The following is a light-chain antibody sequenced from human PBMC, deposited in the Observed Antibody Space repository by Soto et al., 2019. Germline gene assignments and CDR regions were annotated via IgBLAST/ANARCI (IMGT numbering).Light chain of an antibody. Sequence: EIVLTQSPGTLSLSPGETATLSCWASQSVSSTSLAWYQQKPGLAPRLLIYRTSSRATGIPDRFSGSGSGTDFTLTISSLEPEDFAVYYCQQYGSSPPWTFGQGTKVDIK. J-gene: IGKJ1*01. CDR2: RTS. CDR1: QSVSSTS. CDR3: QQYGSSPPWT. V-gene: IGKV3-20*01.